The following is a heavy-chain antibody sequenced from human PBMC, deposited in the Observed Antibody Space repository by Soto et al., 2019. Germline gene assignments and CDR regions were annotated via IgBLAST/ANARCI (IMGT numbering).Heavy chain of an antibody. CDR3: AGRVAAGVTYYFDS. D-gene: IGHD2-21*01. CDR2: IYWDDDK. V-gene: IGHV2-5*02. Sequence: QITLKESGPTLVKPTQTLTLTCTFSAFSLSTSGVGVGWIRQPPGKALEWLTFIYWDDDKRYSPSLKSRLTNTNHTSXNQVVLTMTNMDPVDTATYYCAGRVAAGVTYYFDSWGQGTLVTVSS. J-gene: IGHJ4*02. CDR1: AFSLSTSGVG.